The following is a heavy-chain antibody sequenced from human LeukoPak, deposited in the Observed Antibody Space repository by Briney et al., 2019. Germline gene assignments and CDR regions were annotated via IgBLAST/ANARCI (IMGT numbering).Heavy chain of an antibody. CDR2: IYHSGST. V-gene: IGHV4-38-2*02. D-gene: IGHD3-22*01. J-gene: IGHJ4*02. CDR1: GYSFSSDYY. CDR3: ARDQHDDTSGYYGYYFDY. Sequence: SETLSLTCTVSGYSFSSDYYWGWIRQPPGKGLEWIGSIYHSGSTYYNPSLKSRVTISVDTSKNQFSLKLSSVTAADTAVYYCARDQHDDTSGYYGYYFDYWGQGTLVTVSS.